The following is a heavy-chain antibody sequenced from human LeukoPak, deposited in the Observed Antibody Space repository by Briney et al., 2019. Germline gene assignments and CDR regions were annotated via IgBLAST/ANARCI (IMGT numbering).Heavy chain of an antibody. J-gene: IGHJ3*02. CDR3: ARGPRIRIFGVVMANDAFDI. CDR2: ITPKSGGT. CDR1: GYTFTGYY. V-gene: IGHV1-2*02. Sequence: ASVTLSCKASGYTFTGYYMHWVRQAPGQGLEWIGWITPKSGGTVSAQKFQGRVTFTRSTSSSIGYMELSSLRFDDPVVYYCARGPRIRIFGVVMANDAFDIWGQGTMVSVPS. D-gene: IGHD3-3*01.